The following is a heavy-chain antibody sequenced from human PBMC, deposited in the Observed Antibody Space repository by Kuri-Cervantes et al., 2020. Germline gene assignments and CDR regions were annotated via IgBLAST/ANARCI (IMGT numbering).Heavy chain of an antibody. D-gene: IGHD4-23*01. CDR2: IVNTGST. Sequence: SETLSLTCSISSGSISTYYWSWIRQPPGKGLEWIGDIVNTGSTNYRPSLKSRVIMSVDTSKNQFSLQLNSVTPEDTAVYYCARGQLNSRRAFDIWGQGTMVTVSS. CDR1: SGSISTYY. CDR3: ARGQLNSRRAFDI. V-gene: IGHV4-59*12. J-gene: IGHJ3*02.